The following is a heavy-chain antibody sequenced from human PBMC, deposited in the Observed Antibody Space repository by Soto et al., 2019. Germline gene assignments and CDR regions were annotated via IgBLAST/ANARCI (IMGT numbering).Heavy chain of an antibody. D-gene: IGHD3-9*01. CDR3: ARGHPFYDILTGYYPSFGPTIDY. CDR2: ISYDGSNK. Sequence: GGSLRLSCAASGFTFSSYAMHWVRQAPGKGLEWVAVISYDGSNKYYADSVKGRFTISRDNSKNTLYLQMNSLRAEDTAVYYCARGHPFYDILTGYYPSFGPTIDYWGQGTLVTVSS. J-gene: IGHJ4*02. V-gene: IGHV3-30-3*01. CDR1: GFTFSSYA.